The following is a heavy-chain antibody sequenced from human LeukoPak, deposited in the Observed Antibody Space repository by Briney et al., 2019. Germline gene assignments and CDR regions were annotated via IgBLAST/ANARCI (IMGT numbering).Heavy chain of an antibody. CDR3: ARDKEKRRGAVGFDP. D-gene: IGHD6-13*01. V-gene: IGHV4-59*01. CDR2: IYDSGSP. CDR1: GGSISSYY. J-gene: IGHJ5*02. Sequence: SETLSLTCTVSGGSISSYYWSWIRQPPGKGLEWLGYIYDSGSPYYNPSRKSRVTISVDQSKNQFSLRLSSVTAADTAVYYCARDKEKRRGAVGFDPWGQGILVTVSS.